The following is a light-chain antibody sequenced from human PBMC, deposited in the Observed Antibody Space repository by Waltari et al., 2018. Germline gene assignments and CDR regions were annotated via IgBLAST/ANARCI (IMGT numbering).Light chain of an antibody. Sequence: SFDLTQPPSMSVPPGQPANTPCTGDNLGDKDVSWYQRKAGQSPVLVIYHDDQRPSGIPARFSGSNSGNTATLTISGTQTMDEADYYCQAWDIATIVFGGGTKLTVL. CDR2: HDD. CDR1: NLGDKD. J-gene: IGLJ2*01. V-gene: IGLV3-1*01. CDR3: QAWDIATIV.